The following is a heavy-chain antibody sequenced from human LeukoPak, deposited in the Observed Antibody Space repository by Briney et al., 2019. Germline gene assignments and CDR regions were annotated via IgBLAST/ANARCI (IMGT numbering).Heavy chain of an antibody. CDR1: GGSISSSNW. V-gene: IGHV4-4*02. CDR2: IYHSGST. Sequence: SETLSLTCAVSGGSISSSNWWSWVRQPPGKGLEWIGEIYHSGSTNYNPSLESRVTISVDKSKNQFSLKLSSVTAADTAVYYCARAAAIGSSDYWGQGTLVTVSS. J-gene: IGHJ4*02. CDR3: ARAAAIGSSDY. D-gene: IGHD1-26*01.